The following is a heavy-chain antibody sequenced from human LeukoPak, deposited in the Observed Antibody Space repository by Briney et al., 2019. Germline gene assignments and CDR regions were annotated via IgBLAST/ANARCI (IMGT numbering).Heavy chain of an antibody. CDR3: ARIELDAFDI. Sequence: PSETLSLTFTVSGYSISSGYYWGWIRQPPGKGLEWIGSIYHSGSTYYNPSLKSRVTISVDTSKNQFSLKLSSVTAADTAVYYCARIELDAFDIWGQGTMVTVSS. V-gene: IGHV4-38-2*02. CDR2: IYHSGST. D-gene: IGHD1-7*01. CDR1: GYSISSGYY. J-gene: IGHJ3*02.